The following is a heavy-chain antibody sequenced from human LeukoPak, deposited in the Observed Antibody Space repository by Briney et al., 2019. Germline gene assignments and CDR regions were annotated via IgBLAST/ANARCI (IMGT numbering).Heavy chain of an antibody. CDR2: IIPILGIA. D-gene: IGHD1-14*01. J-gene: IGHJ6*02. V-gene: IGHV1-69*04. Sequence: SVKVSCKASGGTFNSYAISWVRQAPGQGLEWMGRIIPILGIANYAQKFQGRVTITADKSTSTAYMELSSLRSEDTAVYYCADRSSLDVWGQGTTVTVSS. CDR3: ADRSSLDV. CDR1: GGTFNSYA.